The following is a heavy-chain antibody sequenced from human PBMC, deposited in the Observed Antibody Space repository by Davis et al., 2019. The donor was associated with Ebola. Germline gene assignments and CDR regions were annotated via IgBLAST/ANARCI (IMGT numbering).Heavy chain of an antibody. CDR3: ARDRAYSAFDY. Sequence: PGGSLRLSCAGSGSTSRESWMSWVRQAPGQGLQWVASINPDAKEIYYVDSVKGRFTISRDNAGNSLFLQINRLGADDTAIYYCARDRAYSAFDYWGRGTLVTVST. D-gene: IGHD5-12*01. CDR1: GSTSRESW. CDR2: INPDAKEI. V-gene: IGHV3-7*01. J-gene: IGHJ4*02.